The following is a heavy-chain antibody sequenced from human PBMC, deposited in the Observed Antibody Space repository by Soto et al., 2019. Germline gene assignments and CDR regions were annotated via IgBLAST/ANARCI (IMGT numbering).Heavy chain of an antibody. CDR1: GYTFTGYY. Sequence: ASVKVSCKASGYTFTGYYMHWFRQAPGQGLEWMGWINPNSGATNIAQKFQGRITMTRDTSISTAYMELSSLRSDDTAVYYCVRIMTTVTTGELDPWGQGTLVTVSS. D-gene: IGHD4-17*01. CDR3: VRIMTTVTTGELDP. V-gene: IGHV1-2*02. J-gene: IGHJ5*02. CDR2: INPNSGAT.